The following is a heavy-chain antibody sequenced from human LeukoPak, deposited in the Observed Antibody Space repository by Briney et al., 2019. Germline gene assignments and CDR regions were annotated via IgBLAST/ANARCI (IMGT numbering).Heavy chain of an antibody. D-gene: IGHD3-22*01. CDR2: INTNTGNP. V-gene: IGHV7-4-1*02. J-gene: IGHJ4*02. CDR1: GYTFTSYA. Sequence: ASVKVSCKASGYTFTSYAMNWVRQAPGQGLEWMGWINTNTGNPTYAQGFTGRFVFSLDTSVSTAYLQISSLKAEDTAVYYCARAPLNYYDSSGYSPILTWGQGTLVTVSS. CDR3: ARAPLNYYDSSGYSPILT.